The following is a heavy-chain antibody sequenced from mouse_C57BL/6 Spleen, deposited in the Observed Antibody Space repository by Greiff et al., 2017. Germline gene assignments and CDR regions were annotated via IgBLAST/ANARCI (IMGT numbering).Heavy chain of an antibody. CDR2: INPNYGTT. D-gene: IGHD1-1*01. V-gene: IGHV1-39*01. CDR1: GYSFTDYN. CDR3: ARSITTVVEPYYYAMDY. Sequence: EVQLQQSGPELVKPGASVKISCKASGYSFTDYNMNWVKQSNGKSLEWIGVINPNYGTTSYNQKFKGKATLTVDQSSSTAYMQLNSLTSEDSAVYYCARSITTVVEPYYYAMDYWGQGTSVTVSS. J-gene: IGHJ4*01.